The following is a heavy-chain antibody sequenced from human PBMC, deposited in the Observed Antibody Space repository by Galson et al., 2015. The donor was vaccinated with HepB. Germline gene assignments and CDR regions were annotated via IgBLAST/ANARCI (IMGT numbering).Heavy chain of an antibody. CDR2: INSDGSST. V-gene: IGHV3-74*01. Sequence: SLRLSCAASGFTFSSYWMHWVRQAPGKGLVWVSRINSDGSSTSYADSVKGRFTISRDNAKNTLYLQMNSLRAEDTAVYYCARDSENVWFGELGLFGYWGQGTLVTVSS. CDR1: GFTFSSYW. J-gene: IGHJ4*02. CDR3: ARDSENVWFGELGLFGY. D-gene: IGHD3-10*01.